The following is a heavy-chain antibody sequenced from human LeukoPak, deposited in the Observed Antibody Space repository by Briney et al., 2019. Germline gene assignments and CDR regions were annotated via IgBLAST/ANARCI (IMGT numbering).Heavy chain of an antibody. D-gene: IGHD2-2*01. CDR2: ISGSGGSS. Sequence: GGSLRLSCAASGFTLSSYAMSWVRQAPGKGLEWVSAISGSGGSSYYADSVKGRFTISRDNSRNTLYLQMDSLRAEDTAVYYCAKLVLGYCSSTSCYASYWGQGTLVTVSS. J-gene: IGHJ4*02. V-gene: IGHV3-23*01. CDR3: AKLVLGYCSSTSCYASY. CDR1: GFTLSSYA.